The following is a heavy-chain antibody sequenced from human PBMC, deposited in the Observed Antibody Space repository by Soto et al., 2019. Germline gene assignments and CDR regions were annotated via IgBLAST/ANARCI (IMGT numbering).Heavy chain of an antibody. CDR3: ARVKVSGYHNGFDP. Sequence: ASVKLSCKASGYTFTRYYIHWVRQAPGQGLEWMGWISAYNGNTNYAQKLQGRVTMTTDTSTSTAYMELRSLRSDDTAVYYCARVKVSGYHNGFDPLGQGTLVTVSS. D-gene: IGHD3-22*01. J-gene: IGHJ5*02. CDR2: ISAYNGNT. V-gene: IGHV1-18*04. CDR1: GYTFTRYY.